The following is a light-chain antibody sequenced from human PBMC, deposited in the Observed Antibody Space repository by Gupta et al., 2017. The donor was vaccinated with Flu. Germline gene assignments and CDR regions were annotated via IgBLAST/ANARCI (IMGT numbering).Light chain of an antibody. J-gene: IGKJ1*01. V-gene: IGKV1-33*01. CDR2: DAS. CDR1: QDISNY. CDR3: QQDDNPPVT. Sequence: DIQMTQSPSSLSASVGDRVTITCQASQDISNYLNWYQQKPGKAPKLLIYDASNLETGVPSRFSGSGSGTDFTLTISSLQAEDIATYYCQQDDNPPVTFGQGTKVEIK.